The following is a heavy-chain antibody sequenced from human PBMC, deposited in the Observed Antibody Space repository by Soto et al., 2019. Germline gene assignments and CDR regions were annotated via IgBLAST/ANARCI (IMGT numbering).Heavy chain of an antibody. CDR3: AKDLGGGITMVRGPDY. D-gene: IGHD3-10*01. CDR2: ISGSGGST. V-gene: IGHV3-23*01. CDR1: GGTFRSHS. Sequence: LRHPGAASGGTFRSHSMRWVRQAPGKGLEWVSAISGSGGSTYYADSVKGRFTISRDNSKNPLYLQMNSLRAEDPAVYYCAKDLGGGITMVRGPDYWGQGTLVTVSS. J-gene: IGHJ4*02.